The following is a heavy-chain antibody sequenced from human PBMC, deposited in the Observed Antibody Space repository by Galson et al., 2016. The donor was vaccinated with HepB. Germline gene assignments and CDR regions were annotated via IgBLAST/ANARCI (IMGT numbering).Heavy chain of an antibody. CDR1: GFTFRHQA. V-gene: IGHV3-33*01. Sequence: SLRLSCAASGFTFRHQAMHWVRQPPGKGLEWVATIWYDGSEKHYADSVKGRVTISRENSENTVYLQMNSMSVDDTAVYYCARDCLTLKRGYNQGVFDYWGQGTLVIVSS. CDR2: IWYDGSEK. J-gene: IGHJ4*02. D-gene: IGHD5-18*01. CDR3: ARDCLTLKRGYNQGVFDY.